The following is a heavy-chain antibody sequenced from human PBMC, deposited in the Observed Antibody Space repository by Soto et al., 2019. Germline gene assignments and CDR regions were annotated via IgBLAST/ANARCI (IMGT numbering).Heavy chain of an antibody. J-gene: IGHJ6*02. CDR3: ARDRRDYDFWSGRYYYYGMDV. D-gene: IGHD3-3*01. Sequence: PSETLSLTCTVSGGSISSYYWSWIRQPPGKGLEWIGYIYYSESTNYNPSLMSRVTISVDTPKNQFSLKLSSVPAADTAVYYCARDRRDYDFWSGRYYYYGMDVWGQGTTVTVSS. CDR1: GGSISSYY. CDR2: IYYSEST. V-gene: IGHV4-59*01.